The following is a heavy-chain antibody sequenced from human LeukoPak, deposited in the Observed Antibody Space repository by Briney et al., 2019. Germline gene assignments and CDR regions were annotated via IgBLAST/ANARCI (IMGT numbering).Heavy chain of an antibody. J-gene: IGHJ3*02. D-gene: IGHD3-22*01. Sequence: GGSLRLSCAASGFTFDDYGMSWVRQAPGKGLEWVSGINWNGGSTGYADSVKGRFTISRDNAKNSLYLQMNSLSAEDTALYYCARDQGNYYDSSGYYSGAFDIWGQGTMVTVSS. CDR2: INWNGGST. CDR1: GFTFDDYG. CDR3: ARDQGNYYDSSGYYSGAFDI. V-gene: IGHV3-20*04.